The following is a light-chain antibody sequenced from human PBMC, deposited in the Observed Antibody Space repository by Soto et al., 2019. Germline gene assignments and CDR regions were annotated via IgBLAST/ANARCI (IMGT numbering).Light chain of an antibody. CDR1: SSDVGGYNY. CDR3: SSYTSSSTLV. CDR2: EVS. J-gene: IGLJ1*01. Sequence: QSALTQPASVSGSPGQSITISCTGTSSDVGGYNYVSWYQQHPGKAPKLMICEVSNRPSGVSNRFSGSKSGTTASLTISGLQAEDEADYYCSSYTSSSTLVFGTVTKLTVL. V-gene: IGLV2-14*01.